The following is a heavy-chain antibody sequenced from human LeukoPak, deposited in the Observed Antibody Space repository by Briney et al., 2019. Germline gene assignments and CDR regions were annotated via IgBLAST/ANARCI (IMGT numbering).Heavy chain of an antibody. CDR2: IYPGDSDT. D-gene: IGHD2-2*01. CDR3: ARRAKLGYCSSTSCSYYFDY. V-gene: IGHV5-51*01. J-gene: IGHJ4*02. Sequence: GESLKIPCKGSGYSFTSYWIGWGRQLPGKGLEGRGIIYPGDSDTRYSTSFQGQVTISADKSISTAYLQWSSLKASDTAMYYCARRAKLGYCSSTSCSYYFDYWGQGTLVTVSS. CDR1: GYSFTSYW.